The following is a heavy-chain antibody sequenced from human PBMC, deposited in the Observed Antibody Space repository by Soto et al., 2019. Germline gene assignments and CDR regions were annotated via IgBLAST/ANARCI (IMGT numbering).Heavy chain of an antibody. CDR1: GFTFSSYG. V-gene: IGHV3-30*18. CDR2: ISYDGSNK. CDR3: AKEGTAMVYGMDV. D-gene: IGHD5-18*01. J-gene: IGHJ6*02. Sequence: GGSLRLSCAASGFTFSSYGMHWVRQAPGKGLEWVAVISYDGSNKYYADSEEGRFTISRDNSKNTLYLQMNSLRAEDTAVYYCAKEGTAMVYGMDVWGQGTTVTVSS.